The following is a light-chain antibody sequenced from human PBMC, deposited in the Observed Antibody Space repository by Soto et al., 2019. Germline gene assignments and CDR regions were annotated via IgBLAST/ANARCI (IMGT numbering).Light chain of an antibody. J-gene: IGLJ1*01. CDR1: SSDIGSYNF. V-gene: IGLV2-23*01. CDR3: FSYAGSSTYV. CDR2: EGS. Sequence: QSVLTQPASVSASHGQSITISCTGTSSDIGSYNFVSWCQQHPGKAPKLMIYEGSKRPSGISDRFSGSKSGNTASLTISGLQAEDEADYFCFSYAGSSTYVFGTGTKATVL.